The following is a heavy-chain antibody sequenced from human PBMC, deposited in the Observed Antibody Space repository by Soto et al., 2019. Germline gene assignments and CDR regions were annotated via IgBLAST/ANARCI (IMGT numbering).Heavy chain of an antibody. CDR1: GFTFSSYA. CDR2: ISGSGGST. D-gene: IGHD2-2*01. J-gene: IGHJ6*03. CDR3: ANIGFGSTSWNYYYYYMDV. V-gene: IGHV3-23*01. Sequence: GGSLRLSCAASGFTFSSYAMSWVRQAPGKGLEWVSAISGSGGSTYYADSVKGRFTISRDNSKNTLYLQMNSLRAEDTAVYYRANIGFGSTSWNYYYYYMDVWGKGTTVTVSS.